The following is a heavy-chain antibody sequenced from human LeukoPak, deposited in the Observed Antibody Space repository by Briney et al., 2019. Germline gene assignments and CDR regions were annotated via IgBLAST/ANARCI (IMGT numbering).Heavy chain of an antibody. Sequence: PSETLSLTCTVSGGSISSYYWSWIRQPPGKGLEWIGYIYYSGSTNYNPSLKSRVTISVDTSKNQFSLKLSSVTAADTAVYYCARVRGGYDPPYYYYYMDVWGKGTTVTVSS. CDR3: ARVRGGYDPPYYYYYMDV. CDR1: GGSISSYY. D-gene: IGHD5-12*01. V-gene: IGHV4-59*01. CDR2: IYYSGST. J-gene: IGHJ6*03.